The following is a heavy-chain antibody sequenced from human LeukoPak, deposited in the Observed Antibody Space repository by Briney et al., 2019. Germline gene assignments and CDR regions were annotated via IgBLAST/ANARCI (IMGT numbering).Heavy chain of an antibody. V-gene: IGHV3-30*09. J-gene: IGHJ6*02. D-gene: IGHD2-2*03. CDR2: ISYDGSNK. Sequence: PGGSLRLSCAASGFTFSSYAMHWVRQAPGKGLEWVAVISYDGSNKYYADSVKGRFAISRDNSKNTLYLQMSSLRAEDTAVYYCARDGYCSSTSCLGIYGMDVWGQGTTVTVSS. CDR3: ARDGYCSSTSCLGIYGMDV. CDR1: GFTFSSYA.